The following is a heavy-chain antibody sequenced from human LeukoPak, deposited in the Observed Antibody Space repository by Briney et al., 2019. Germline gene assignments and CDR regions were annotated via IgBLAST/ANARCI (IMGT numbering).Heavy chain of an antibody. CDR1: GYSFTSYW. Sequence: GESLKISCKGSGYSFTSYWIGWVRQMPGKGLEWMGIIYPGDSDTRYSPSFQGQVTISADKSISTAYLQWSSLKASDTAMYYCARRKDLEKYYYGSGSYYAFDIWGQGTMVTVSS. CDR3: ARRKDLEKYYYGSGSYYAFDI. D-gene: IGHD3-10*01. V-gene: IGHV5-51*01. CDR2: IYPGDSDT. J-gene: IGHJ3*02.